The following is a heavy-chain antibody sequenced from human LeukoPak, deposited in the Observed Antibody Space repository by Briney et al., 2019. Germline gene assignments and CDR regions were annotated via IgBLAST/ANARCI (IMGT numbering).Heavy chain of an antibody. V-gene: IGHV1-8*01. CDR3: ARGGYFDWLLPTGFDY. CDR2: MNPNSGNT. J-gene: IGHJ4*02. D-gene: IGHD3-9*01. Sequence: PGASVKVSCKASGYTFTSYDINWVRQATGQGLEWMGWMNPNSGNTGYAQKFQGRVTMTRNTSTSTAYMELSSLRSEDTAVYYCARGGYFDWLLPTGFDYWGQGTLVTVSS. CDR1: GYTFTSYD.